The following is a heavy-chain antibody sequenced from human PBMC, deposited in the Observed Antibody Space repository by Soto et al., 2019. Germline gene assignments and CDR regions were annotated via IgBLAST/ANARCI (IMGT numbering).Heavy chain of an antibody. CDR3: ARGYSSSLGNWFDP. D-gene: IGHD6-6*01. CDR1: GGTFSSYA. Sequence: ASVKVSCKASGGTFSSYAISWVRQAPGQGLEWMGGIIPIFGTANYAQKFQGRVTITADESTSTAYMELSSLRSEDTAVYYCARGYSSSLGNWFDPWGQGTLVTVSS. J-gene: IGHJ5*02. CDR2: IIPIFGTA. V-gene: IGHV1-69*13.